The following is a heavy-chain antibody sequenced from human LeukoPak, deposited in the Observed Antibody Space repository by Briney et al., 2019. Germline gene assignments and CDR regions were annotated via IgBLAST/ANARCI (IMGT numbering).Heavy chain of an antibody. CDR3: ARDYQAADYYYYGMDV. V-gene: IGHV4-4*02. D-gene: IGHD6-13*01. Sequence: SETLSLTCAVSGGSISSSNWWSWVRQPPGKGLEWIGEIYHSGSTNYNPTLKSRVTISVDKSKNQFSLKLSSVTAADTAVYYCARDYQAADYYYYGMDVWGQGTTVTVSS. CDR2: IYHSGST. J-gene: IGHJ6*02. CDR1: GGSISSSNW.